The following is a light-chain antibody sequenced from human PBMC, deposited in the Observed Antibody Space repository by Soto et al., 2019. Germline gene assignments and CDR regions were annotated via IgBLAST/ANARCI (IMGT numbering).Light chain of an antibody. V-gene: IGKV3-20*01. CDR3: QQYGSSSWT. CDR2: GAS. Sequence: EIVLTQSPGTLSLSPGERATLSCRASQIVSSSYLAWYQQTPGQAPRLLIYGASSRATGIPDRFSGSGSGTDFTLTISTLEPEDFAVDYCQQYGSSSWTFGQGTKVEIK. CDR1: QIVSSSY. J-gene: IGKJ1*01.